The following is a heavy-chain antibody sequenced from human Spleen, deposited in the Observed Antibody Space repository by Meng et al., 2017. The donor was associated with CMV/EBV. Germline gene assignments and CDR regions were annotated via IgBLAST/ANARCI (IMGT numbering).Heavy chain of an antibody. D-gene: IGHD1-26*01. CDR2: ISGRSITT. V-gene: IGHV3-48*04. Sequence: ETLSLTCAASGFTFNNAWMNWVRQAPGKGLEWVSYISGRSITTYYSDSVKGRFTISRDNAKNSLYLQMNSLRAEDTAVYYCASSKGGSYYFDYWGQGTLVTVSS. CDR1: GFTFNNAW. J-gene: IGHJ4*02. CDR3: ASSKGGSYYFDY.